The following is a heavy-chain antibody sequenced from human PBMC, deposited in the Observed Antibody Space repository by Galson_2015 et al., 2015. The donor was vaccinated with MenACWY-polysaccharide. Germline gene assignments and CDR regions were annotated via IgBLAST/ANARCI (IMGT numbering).Heavy chain of an antibody. V-gene: IGHV3-21*06. CDR1: GFRLNTYY. CDR3: AKEFHIYRRDD. CDR2: ISESGNDM. Sequence: SLRLSCAASGFRLNTYYMNWVRQTPGKGLEWVSSISESGNDMQYADSARGRFTISRDIAKNSLFLQMNSLGVEDTAIYYCAKEFHIYRRDDWVHGTPATVSS. J-gene: IGHJ6*02.